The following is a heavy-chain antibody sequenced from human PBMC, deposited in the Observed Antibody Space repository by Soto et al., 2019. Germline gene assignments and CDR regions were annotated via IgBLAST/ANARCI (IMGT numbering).Heavy chain of an antibody. Sequence: SVKVSCKASGGTFSSYAISWVRQAPGQGLEWMGGIIPIFGTANYAQKFQGRVTITADESTSTAYMELSSLRSEDTAVYYCARELNRSGYYMGYYYYYAMDVWGQGTTVTVSS. CDR3: ARELNRSGYYMGYYYYYAMDV. D-gene: IGHD3-3*01. V-gene: IGHV1-69*13. CDR2: IIPIFGTA. J-gene: IGHJ6*02. CDR1: GGTFSSYA.